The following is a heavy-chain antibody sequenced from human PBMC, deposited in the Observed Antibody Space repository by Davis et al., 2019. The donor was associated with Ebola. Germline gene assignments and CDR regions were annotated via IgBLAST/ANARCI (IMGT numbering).Heavy chain of an antibody. V-gene: IGHV3-23*01. CDR3: ARDNYISAFYYYYFMDV. J-gene: IGHJ6*02. D-gene: IGHD1-7*01. CDR2: ISGSGGST. Sequence: GESLKISCAASFFNFSNYAMSWVRQAPGKGLEWVSAISGSGGSTYYADSLRGRFTISRDNAKGSLYLQMNSLRDEDTGVYFCARDNYISAFYYYYFMDVWGQGTTVTVSS. CDR1: FFNFSNYA.